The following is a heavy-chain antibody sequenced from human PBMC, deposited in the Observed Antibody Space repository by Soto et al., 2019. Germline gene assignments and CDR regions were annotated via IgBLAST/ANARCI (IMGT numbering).Heavy chain of an antibody. D-gene: IGHD3-10*02. CDR3: VRDYVMDV. Sequence: GGSLRLSCAASGFTFSRDAMNWVRQAPGKGLEWVSSISTTSTYIYYADSVKGRFTISRDNANNSLHLQMHSLRAEDTAVYYCVRDYVMDVWGQGTTVTVSS. V-gene: IGHV3-21*01. J-gene: IGHJ6*02. CDR2: ISTTSTYI. CDR1: GFTFSRDA.